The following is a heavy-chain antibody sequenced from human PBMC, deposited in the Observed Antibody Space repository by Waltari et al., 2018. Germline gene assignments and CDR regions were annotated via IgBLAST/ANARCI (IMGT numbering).Heavy chain of an antibody. CDR1: GFTFSSYE. J-gene: IGHJ4*02. CDR3: ARGLAYYNSGWYALDY. V-gene: IGHV3-48*03. Sequence: EVQLVESGGGLVQPGGSLRLSCASSGFTFSSYEMHWVRQAPGKGLEWVSYISSSCTTIYYTDSVKGRFTISRDNAKNSVYLQMNSLRAEDTAVYYCARGLAYYNSGWYALDYWGQGTLVTVSS. D-gene: IGHD6-19*01. CDR2: ISSSCTTI.